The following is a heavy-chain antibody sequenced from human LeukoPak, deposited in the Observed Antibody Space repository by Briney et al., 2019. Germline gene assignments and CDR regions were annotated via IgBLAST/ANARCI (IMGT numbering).Heavy chain of an antibody. Sequence: GRSLRLSCAASGFTFDQYAMHWVRQAPGKGLEWVSAISWNSDTIGYADSVKGRFTISRDNAKNSLYLQMNSLRAEDTALYYCAKEYSYALDVWGQGTTVTVSS. V-gene: IGHV3-9*01. J-gene: IGHJ6*02. D-gene: IGHD2-15*01. CDR2: ISWNSDTI. CDR3: AKEYSYALDV. CDR1: GFTFDQYA.